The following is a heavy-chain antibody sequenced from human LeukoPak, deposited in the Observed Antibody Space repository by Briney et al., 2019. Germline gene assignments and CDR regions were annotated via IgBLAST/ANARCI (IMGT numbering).Heavy chain of an antibody. CDR3: ARYRSPNDAFDI. V-gene: IGHV4-34*01. J-gene: IGHJ3*02. CDR1: GGSFSGYY. Sequence: SETLSLTCAVYGGSFSGYYWSWIRQPPGKGLEWIGEINHSGSTNYNPSLKSRVTTSVDTSKNQFSLKLSSVTAADTAVYYCARYRSPNDAFDIWGQGTMVTVSS. CDR2: INHSGST.